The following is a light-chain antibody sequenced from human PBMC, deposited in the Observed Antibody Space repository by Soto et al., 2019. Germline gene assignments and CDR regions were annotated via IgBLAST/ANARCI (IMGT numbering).Light chain of an antibody. CDR2: AAS. J-gene: IGKJ5*01. V-gene: IGKV1-9*01. CDR1: KGISSY. Sequence: IQLTQSPSSLSASVGARFTITFLASKGISSYLAWYQQKPGKDPKLLIYAASPLQGGVPSRFSGSGSRTDITLACGSLQPEDFATYSCQQLDRYPITCGRGTRLEIK. CDR3: QQLDRYPIT.